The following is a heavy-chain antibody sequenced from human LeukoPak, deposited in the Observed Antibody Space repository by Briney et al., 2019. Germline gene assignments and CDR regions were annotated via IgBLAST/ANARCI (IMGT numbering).Heavy chain of an antibody. Sequence: ASVKVSCKASGYTFKNYGISRVRQAPGQGLEWMGWISTYNGDTKHAQKVQGRLTLTADASTSTAYMELRGLRSGDTAVYYCARDPSNTGGWYIWFDFWGQGTLVTVSS. V-gene: IGHV1-18*04. CDR2: ISTYNGDT. CDR3: ARDPSNTGGWYIWFDF. D-gene: IGHD6-19*01. J-gene: IGHJ5*01. CDR1: GYTFKNYG.